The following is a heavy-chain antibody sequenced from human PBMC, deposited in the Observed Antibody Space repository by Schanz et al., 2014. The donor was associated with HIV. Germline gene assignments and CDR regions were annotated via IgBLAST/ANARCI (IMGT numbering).Heavy chain of an antibody. CDR3: ARDVSHDSSGHYSDYYYGMDV. Sequence: QVQLVESGGGVVQPGRSLRLSCAASGFTFSSYGMHWVRQASGKGLEWVTVISYDGSSKYYADSVKGRFTISRDNSKNTLYLQMNSLRAEDTAVYYCARDVSHDSSGHYSDYYYGMDVWGQGTTVTVSS. CDR2: ISYDGSSK. V-gene: IGHV3-30*03. CDR1: GFTFSSYG. J-gene: IGHJ6*02. D-gene: IGHD3-22*01.